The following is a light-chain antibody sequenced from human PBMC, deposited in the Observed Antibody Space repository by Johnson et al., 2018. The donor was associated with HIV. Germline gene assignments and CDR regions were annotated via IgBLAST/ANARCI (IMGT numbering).Light chain of an antibody. CDR1: SSNIGNNY. Sequence: QSVLSQPPSVSAAPGQNVTISCSGNSSNIGNNYVSWYQHFPGTAPKLLIYDNDRRPSGVPDRFSGSKSGTSATLDITGLQSGDEADYYCVTWHTGLGAGGVFGTGTKVTVL. CDR2: DND. CDR3: VTWHTGLGAGGV. V-gene: IGLV1-51*01. J-gene: IGLJ1*01.